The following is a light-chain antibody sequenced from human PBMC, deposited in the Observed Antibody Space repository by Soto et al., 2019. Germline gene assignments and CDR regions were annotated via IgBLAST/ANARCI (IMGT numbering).Light chain of an antibody. CDR2: TAS. Sequence: DIQVTQSPSSLSASVGDRVTITCRASQNISTYLNWYQQRPGKPPKLLIHTASTLQSGVPSRFSGSGSGTDFTLTIISLQPEDFATYYCQQTYSTLNSFGQGTKLEIK. V-gene: IGKV1-39*01. CDR3: QQTYSTLNS. J-gene: IGKJ2*03. CDR1: QNISTY.